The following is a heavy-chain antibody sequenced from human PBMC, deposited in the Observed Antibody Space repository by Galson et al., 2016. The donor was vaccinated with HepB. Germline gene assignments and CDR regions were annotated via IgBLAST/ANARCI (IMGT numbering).Heavy chain of an antibody. CDR1: GGSLTSRNYS. CDR2: IHFSGTT. J-gene: IGHJ3*02. CDR3: ARHVGSRSWSCAFDI. V-gene: IGHV4-61*01. Sequence: SETLSLTCTVSGGAVSGGSLTSRNYSWNWVRQSPGKGLEWIGKIHFSGTTNYSPSLKSRVAILRDTSNNQFSLRLSSVTAADTAIYYCARHVGSRSWSCAFDIWGQGTMVTVSS. D-gene: IGHD6-19*01.